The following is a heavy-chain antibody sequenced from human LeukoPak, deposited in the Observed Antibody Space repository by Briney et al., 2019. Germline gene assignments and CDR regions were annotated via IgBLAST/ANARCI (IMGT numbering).Heavy chain of an antibody. D-gene: IGHD6-19*01. CDR2: IRYDGSNK. V-gene: IGHV3-30*02. J-gene: IGHJ4*02. CDR3: AKGLIAVAGVIDY. CDR1: GFTFSSYG. Sequence: GGSLRLSCAASGFTFSSYGMHWVRQAPGKGLEWVAFIRYDGSNKYYADSVKGRFTTSRDNSKNTLYLQMNSLRAEDTAVYYCAKGLIAVAGVIDYWGQGTLVTVSS.